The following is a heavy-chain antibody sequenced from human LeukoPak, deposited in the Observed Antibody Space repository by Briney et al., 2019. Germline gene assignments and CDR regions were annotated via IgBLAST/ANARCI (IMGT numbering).Heavy chain of an antibody. Sequence: GGSLRLSCAASGFTFSGYGMHWVRQAPGKGLEWVAVISYDGSNKYYADSVKGRFTISRDNSKNTLYPQMNSLRAEDTAVYYCARLEYSSPHDAFDIWGQGTMVTVSS. CDR3: ARLEYSSPHDAFDI. CDR1: GFTFSGYG. CDR2: ISYDGSNK. V-gene: IGHV3-30*03. J-gene: IGHJ3*02. D-gene: IGHD6-6*01.